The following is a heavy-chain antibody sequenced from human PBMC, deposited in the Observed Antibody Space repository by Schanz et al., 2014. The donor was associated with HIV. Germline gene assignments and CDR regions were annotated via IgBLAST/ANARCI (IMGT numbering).Heavy chain of an antibody. CDR1: TSTFSSYS. CDR2: ISSSSTYI. Sequence: EVQLVESGGGLVKPGGSLRLSCVASTSTFSSYSMHWVRQAPGKGLEWVSSISSSSTYIYYADSVKGRFTISRDNAKNSRYLNMYSLRADDTAVYFCAKSNGGDTAVVQYYFDYWGQGTLVSVSS. V-gene: IGHV3-21*01. D-gene: IGHD5-18*01. J-gene: IGHJ4*02. CDR3: AKSNGGDTAVVQYYFDY.